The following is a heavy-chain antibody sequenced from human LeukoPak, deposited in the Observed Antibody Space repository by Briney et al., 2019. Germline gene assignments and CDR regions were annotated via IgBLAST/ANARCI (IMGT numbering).Heavy chain of an antibody. CDR1: GFTFSSYS. CDR3: AREASHYDFWSGYYIGDYYYYYMDV. V-gene: IGHV3-21*01. CDR2: ISSSSSYI. J-gene: IGHJ6*03. Sequence: PGGSLRLSCAASGFTFSSYSMNWVRQAPGKGLEWVSSISSSSSYIYYADSVKGRFTISRDNAKNSLYLQMNSLRAEDTAVYYCAREASHYDFWSGYYIGDYYYYYMDVWGKGTTVTVSS. D-gene: IGHD3-3*01.